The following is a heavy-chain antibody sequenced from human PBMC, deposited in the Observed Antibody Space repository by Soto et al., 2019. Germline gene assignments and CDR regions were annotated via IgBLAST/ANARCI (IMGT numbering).Heavy chain of an antibody. CDR2: MNPNSGNT. CDR3: ARGVATIYYYYYGMDV. J-gene: IGHJ6*02. V-gene: IGHV1-8*01. Sequence: ASVKVSCKASGYTFTSYDINWVRQATGDGLEWMGWMNPNSGNTGYAQKFQGRVTMTRNTSISTAYMELSSLRSEDTAVYYCARGVATIYYYYYGMDVWGQGTTVTVSS. CDR1: GYTFTSYD. D-gene: IGHD5-12*01.